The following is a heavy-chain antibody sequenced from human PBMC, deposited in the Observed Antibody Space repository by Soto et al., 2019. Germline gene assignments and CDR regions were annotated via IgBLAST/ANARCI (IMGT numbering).Heavy chain of an antibody. CDR1: GFTFSSYA. J-gene: IGHJ4*02. CDR2: FSGSGGST. D-gene: IGHD1-26*01. Sequence: EVQLLESGGGLVQSGGSLRLSCAASGFTFSSYAMRWVRQAPVKGLEWVSAFSGSGGSTYYADSVKGRFTISRDNSKNTLYLQMNSLRAEDTAVYYCARRGSGSYYDYWGQGTLVTVSS. CDR3: ARRGSGSYYDY. V-gene: IGHV3-23*01.